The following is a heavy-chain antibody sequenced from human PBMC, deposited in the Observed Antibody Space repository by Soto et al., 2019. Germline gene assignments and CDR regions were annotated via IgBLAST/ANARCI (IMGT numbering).Heavy chain of an antibody. V-gene: IGHV4-59*01. J-gene: IGHJ6*03. CDR2: IYYSGST. CDR3: ARDRTDCSSTSCYGYYYYYTDV. D-gene: IGHD2-2*01. Sequence: PSETLSLTCTVSGGSISSYYWSWIRQPPGKGLEWIGYIYYSGSTNYNPSLKSRVTISVDTSKNQFSLKLSSVTAADTAVYYCARDRTDCSSTSCYGYYYYYTDVWGKGTTVTVSS. CDR1: GGSISSYY.